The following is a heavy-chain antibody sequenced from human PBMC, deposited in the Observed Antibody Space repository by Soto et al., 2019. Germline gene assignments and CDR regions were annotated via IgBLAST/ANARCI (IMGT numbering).Heavy chain of an antibody. CDR3: VKEWNPGRAFDF. V-gene: IGHV3-23*01. CDR2: INPSGGST. CDR1: RFMFRSYA. Sequence: VQLLESGGGLVQPGGSLRLSCAASRFMFRSYAMSWVRQAPGKGLERVSSINPSGGSTFYADSVKGRFTISRDNFKNTLYLQMNSLRVEDAAKYYCVKEWNPGRAFDFGGQGTLVTVSS. D-gene: IGHD1-1*01. J-gene: IGHJ4*02.